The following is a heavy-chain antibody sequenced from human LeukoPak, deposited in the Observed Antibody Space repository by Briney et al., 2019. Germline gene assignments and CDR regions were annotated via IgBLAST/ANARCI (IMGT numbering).Heavy chain of an antibody. CDR2: VFASGTT. CDR1: GDSISRYY. Sequence: PSDTLPLTCSVSGDSISRYYWNWLRQPAGKGLEWIGRVFASGTTNYNPSLTSRVSISADKSKNQVSLRLSSVTAADTAIYYCARGWKQLVYWGQGALVTVSS. CDR3: ARGWKQLVY. V-gene: IGHV4-4*07. J-gene: IGHJ4*02. D-gene: IGHD1-1*01.